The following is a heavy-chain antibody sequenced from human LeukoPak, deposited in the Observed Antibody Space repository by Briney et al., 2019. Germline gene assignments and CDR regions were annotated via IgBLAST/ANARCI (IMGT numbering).Heavy chain of an antibody. CDR1: GFTFSSYS. CDR3: ARGSLYDYVWGTYGDY. V-gene: IGHV3-21*01. Sequence: GGSLRLSCAASGFTFSSYSMNWVRQAPGKGLEWVSSISSSSSYIYYADSEKGRFTISRDNAKNSLYLQMNSLRAEDTAVYYCARGSLYDYVWGTYGDYWGQGTLVTVSS. J-gene: IGHJ4*02. CDR2: ISSSSSYI. D-gene: IGHD3-16*01.